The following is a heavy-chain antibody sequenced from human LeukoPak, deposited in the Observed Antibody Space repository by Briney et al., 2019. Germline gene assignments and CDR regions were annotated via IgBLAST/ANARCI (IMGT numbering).Heavy chain of an antibody. D-gene: IGHD6-13*01. J-gene: IGHJ4*02. V-gene: IGHV1-2*02. CDR1: GYTFTGYY. Sequence: ASVKVSCKASGYTFTGYYMHWVRQAPGQGLEWMGWINPNSGGTNYAQKFQGRVTMTRDTSTGTVYMELSSLRSEDTAVYYCARGRRYSSSWYFDYWGQGTLVTVSS. CDR2: INPNSGGT. CDR3: ARGRRYSSSWYFDY.